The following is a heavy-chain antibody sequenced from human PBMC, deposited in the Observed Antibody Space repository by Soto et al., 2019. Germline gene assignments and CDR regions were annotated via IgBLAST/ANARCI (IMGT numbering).Heavy chain of an antibody. J-gene: IGHJ5*02. CDR3: AREKGSSGFDP. Sequence: QVQLVQSGAEVKKPGASGKVSCKPSEYPSPGFDFNWVRQATGQGLEWMGWMNPNSGNTGYAQKFQGRVTMTRNTSISTAYMELSSLRSEDTAVYYCAREKGSSGFDPWGQGTQVTVSS. V-gene: IGHV1-8*01. D-gene: IGHD6-6*01. CDR2: MNPNSGNT. CDR1: EYPSPGFD.